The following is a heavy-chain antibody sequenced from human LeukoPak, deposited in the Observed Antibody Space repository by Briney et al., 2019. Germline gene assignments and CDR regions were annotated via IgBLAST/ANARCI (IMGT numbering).Heavy chain of an antibody. J-gene: IGHJ3*02. D-gene: IGHD3-22*01. V-gene: IGHV1-18*01. CDR2: ISAYNGNT. CDR1: GYTFTSYG. Sequence: ASVKVSCKASGYTFTSYGISWVRQAPGQGLEWMGWISAYNGNTNYAQKLQGRVTMTTDTSTSTAYMELRSLRSDDTAVYYCARYLAGYYDSSGHSFDIWGQGTMVTVSS. CDR3: ARYLAGYYDSSGHSFDI.